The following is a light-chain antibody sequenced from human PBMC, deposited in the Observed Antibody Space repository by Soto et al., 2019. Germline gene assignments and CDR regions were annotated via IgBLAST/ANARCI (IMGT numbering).Light chain of an antibody. CDR1: QIVLYSSNNKNY. J-gene: IGKJ1*01. CDR2: WAS. CDR3: QQYYSTPQT. V-gene: IGKV4-1*01. Sequence: DIVMTKSPDSLAVSLGERATINCKSSQIVLYSSNNKNYLAWYQQKPGQPPKLLIYWASTRESGVPDRFSGSGSGTDFTLTISSLQAEDVAVYYCQQYYSTPQTFGQGTKVDIK.